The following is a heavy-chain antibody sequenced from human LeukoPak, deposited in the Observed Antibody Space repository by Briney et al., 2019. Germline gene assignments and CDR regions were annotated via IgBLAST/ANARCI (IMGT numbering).Heavy chain of an antibody. CDR3: ARVAAADGMDY. CDR1: GYTFISYG. CDR2: ISAYNGNT. D-gene: IGHD6-13*01. V-gene: IGHV1-18*01. J-gene: IGHJ4*02. Sequence: RASAKVSCKASGYTFISYGISWVRQAPGQGLEWMGWISAYNGNTNYAQKLQGRVTMTTDTSTSTAYLELRSLRSDDTAVYYCARVAAADGMDYWGQGTLVTVSS.